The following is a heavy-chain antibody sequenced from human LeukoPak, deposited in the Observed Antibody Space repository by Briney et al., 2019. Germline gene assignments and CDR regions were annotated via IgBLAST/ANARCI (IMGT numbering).Heavy chain of an antibody. CDR2: ISGSGGST. CDR3: AKENGYYYDSSVLLGY. Sequence: GGSLRLSCAASGFTFSSYAMSWVRQAPGKGLEWVSAISGSGGSTYYADSVKGRFTISRDNSKSTLYLQMNSLRAEDTAVYYCAKENGYYYDSSVLLGYWGQGTLVTVSS. J-gene: IGHJ4*02. CDR1: GFTFSSYA. D-gene: IGHD3-22*01. V-gene: IGHV3-23*01.